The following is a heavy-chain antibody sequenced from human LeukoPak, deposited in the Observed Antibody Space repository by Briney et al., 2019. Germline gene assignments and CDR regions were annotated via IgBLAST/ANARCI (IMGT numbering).Heavy chain of an antibody. Sequence: PSETLSLTCTVSGGSISSGSYYWGWIRQPPGKGLEWIWSMYYNGNTYYNPSLKSRVTISVDTSKNPFSLRLSSVTAADTAVYYCATIAPGTHAFDMWGQGTTVTVSP. CDR2: MYYNGNT. D-gene: IGHD2-21*01. CDR3: ATIAPGTHAFDM. CDR1: GGSISSGSYY. J-gene: IGHJ3*02. V-gene: IGHV4-39*02.